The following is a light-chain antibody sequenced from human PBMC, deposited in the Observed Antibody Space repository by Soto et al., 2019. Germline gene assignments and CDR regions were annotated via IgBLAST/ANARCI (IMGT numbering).Light chain of an antibody. J-gene: IGKJ4*01. CDR1: QSLSNK. V-gene: IGKV3-15*01. CDR3: QEYNNWHPIT. CDR2: GAS. Sequence: EIVMTQSPATLSVSPGERATLSCRASQSLSNKSAWYQQKPGQAPRLLIYGASTRATGIPARFSGSGSGTEFTLTISSLQSEDFAVYYCQEYNNWHPITFGGGTKVDIK.